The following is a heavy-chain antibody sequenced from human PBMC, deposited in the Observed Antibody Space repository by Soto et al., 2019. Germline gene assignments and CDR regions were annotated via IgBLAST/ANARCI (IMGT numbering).Heavy chain of an antibody. D-gene: IGHD3-10*01. V-gene: IGHV3-23*01. CDR1: GFTFSSFA. Sequence: GGSLRLSCAASGFTFSSFAMSWVRQAPGKGLEWVSGISGGGGSTYYADSVKGRFTISRDNSKNTLYLQMNSLRAEDTAVYYCANPSRGLPYYYYMDVWGKGTTVTVSS. J-gene: IGHJ6*03. CDR3: ANPSRGLPYYYYMDV. CDR2: ISGGGGST.